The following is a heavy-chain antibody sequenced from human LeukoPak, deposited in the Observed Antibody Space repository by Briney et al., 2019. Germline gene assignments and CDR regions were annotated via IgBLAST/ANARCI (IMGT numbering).Heavy chain of an antibody. CDR3: ARVAATICWYYGMDV. V-gene: IGHV1-18*01. CDR1: VHTLTSNS. Sequence: AAVKVSSKASVHTLTSNSISRVRQTPGQGLERMGWISAYNDNTNNTQKLQGRVTTTTDTSTSTGYMELRSLRSDDTAVYYCARVAATICWYYGMDVWGQGTTVTAPS. CDR2: ISAYNDNT. J-gene: IGHJ6*02. D-gene: IGHD6-13*01.